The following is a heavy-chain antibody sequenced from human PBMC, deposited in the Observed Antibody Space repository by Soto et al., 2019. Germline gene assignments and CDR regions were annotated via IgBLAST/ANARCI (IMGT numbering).Heavy chain of an antibody. D-gene: IGHD3-16*01. V-gene: IGHV4-59*01. CDR3: ARMGAWGESGAS. J-gene: IGHJ5*02. CDR2: IDYTGST. Sequence: QVHLQESGPRLVRPSETLSLTCTVSGDSISSSYWSWIRQPPGKGLEWIGCIDYTGSTYYHPSRSTPVTISAATAKRQSVLTVGSVTAADPAVGYCARMGAWGESGASWGQGALVTVSS. CDR1: GDSISSSY.